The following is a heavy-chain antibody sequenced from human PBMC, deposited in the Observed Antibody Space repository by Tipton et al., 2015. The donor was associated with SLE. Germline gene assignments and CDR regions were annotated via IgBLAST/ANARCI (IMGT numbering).Heavy chain of an antibody. V-gene: IGHV3-20*04. CDR3: ARDREQWLDFDP. CDR2: INWNGGSK. J-gene: IGHJ5*02. D-gene: IGHD6-19*01. CDR1: GFTFEDYG. Sequence: GSLRLSCAAFGFTFEDYGMSWVRQAPGKGLEWVSGINWNGGSKGYSDSVKGHFTISRDNTKKSLFLQMNSLRPEDTACYYCARDREQWLDFDPRGQGTLVTVSS.